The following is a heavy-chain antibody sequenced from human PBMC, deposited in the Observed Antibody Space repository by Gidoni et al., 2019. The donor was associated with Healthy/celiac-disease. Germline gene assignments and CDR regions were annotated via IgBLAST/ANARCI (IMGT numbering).Heavy chain of an antibody. CDR2: IYYSGST. CDR3: ARASRYYYDSSGYYDPGRDAFDI. Sequence: GGSISSSSYYWGWIRQPPGKGLEWIGSIYYSGSTYYNPSLKSRVTISVDTSKNQFSLKLSSVTAADTAVYYCARASRYYYDSSGYYDPGRDAFDIWGQGTMVTVSS. CDR1: GGSISSSSYY. J-gene: IGHJ3*02. D-gene: IGHD3-22*01. V-gene: IGHV4-39*07.